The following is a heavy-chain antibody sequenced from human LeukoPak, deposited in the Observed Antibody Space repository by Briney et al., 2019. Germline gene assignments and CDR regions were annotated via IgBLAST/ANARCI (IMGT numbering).Heavy chain of an antibody. Sequence: SETLSLTCAVYGGSFSGYYWSWIRQPLGKGLEWIGEINHSGSTNYNPSLKSRVTISVDTSKNQFSLKLSSVTAADTAVYYCARSAYCSSTSCYPPNHPPDYWGQGTLVTVSS. J-gene: IGHJ4*02. CDR3: ARSAYCSSTSCYPPNHPPDY. CDR1: GGSFSGYY. V-gene: IGHV4-34*01. CDR2: INHSGST. D-gene: IGHD2-2*01.